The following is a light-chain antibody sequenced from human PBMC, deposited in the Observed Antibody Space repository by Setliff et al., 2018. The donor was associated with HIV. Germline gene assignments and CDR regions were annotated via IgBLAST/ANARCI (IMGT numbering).Light chain of an antibody. Sequence: QSALTQPRSVSGSPGQSVTFSCTGTRSDVGGYNYVSWYQQHPGKAPKLMIYDVSNRPSGVSNRFSGSKSGNTASLTISGLQAEDEADYYCTSYTSRALYVFGTGTKVTVL. V-gene: IGLV2-14*03. CDR2: DVS. CDR1: RSDVGGYNY. CDR3: TSYTSRALYV. J-gene: IGLJ1*01.